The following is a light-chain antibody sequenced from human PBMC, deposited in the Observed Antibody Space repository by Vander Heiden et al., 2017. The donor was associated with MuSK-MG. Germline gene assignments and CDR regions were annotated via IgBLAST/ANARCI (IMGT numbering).Light chain of an antibody. J-gene: IGKJ2*01. Sequence: DIQMTQSPSSLSASVGDRVTITCRASQSISSYVNWYQQKPGKAPKLLIYAASSLQSGVPSRFSGSGSGTDFTLTISRLQPEDFATYYCQHGDRTPYTFGQWTKLDIK. CDR2: AAS. CDR1: QSISSY. CDR3: QHGDRTPYT. V-gene: IGKV1-39*01.